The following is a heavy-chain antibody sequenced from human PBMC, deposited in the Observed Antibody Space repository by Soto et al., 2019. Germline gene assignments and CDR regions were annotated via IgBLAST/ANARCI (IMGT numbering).Heavy chain of an antibody. CDR1: GDILTNSA. V-gene: IGHV1-69*01. D-gene: IGHD3-16*01. CDR3: ATGGHNDGYNFYHGMDV. J-gene: IGHJ6*02. CDR2: VIPLFDTA. Sequence: VASVKVSMKCSGDILTNSAISWVRQDPGQGLEWLGGVIPLFDTAYYAQIFRGRLRISADGATTTAYMELSGLTSADTAVYFCATGGHNDGYNFYHGMDVWGQGTT.